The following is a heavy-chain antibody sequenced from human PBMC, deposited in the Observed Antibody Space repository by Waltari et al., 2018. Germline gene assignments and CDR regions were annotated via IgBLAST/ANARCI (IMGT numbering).Heavy chain of an antibody. CDR3: ARQYYDSSGYSYYFDY. CDR2: IDWDDDK. J-gene: IGHJ4*02. V-gene: IGHV2-70*01. Sequence: QVTLRESGPALVKPTQTLTLTCTFSGFSLSTSGMCVSWIRQPPGKALEWLALIDWDDDKYYSTSLKTRLTISKDTSKNQVVLTMTNMDPVDTVTYYCARQYYDSSGYSYYFDYWGQGTLVTVSS. D-gene: IGHD3-22*01. CDR1: GFSLSTSGMC.